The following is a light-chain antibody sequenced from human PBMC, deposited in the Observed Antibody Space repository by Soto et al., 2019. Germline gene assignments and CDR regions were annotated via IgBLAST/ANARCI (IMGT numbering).Light chain of an antibody. CDR3: QQYNSYPEA. J-gene: IGKJ1*01. V-gene: IGKV1-5*03. CDR2: KAS. Sequence: DIHLTHSPSTVSVNLFYIATITFRASQTISSWLAWYQQKPGKAPKLLIYKASTLKSGVPSRFSGSGSGTEFTLTISSLQPDDFATYYCQQYNSYPEAFGQVTKVDTK. CDR1: QTISSW.